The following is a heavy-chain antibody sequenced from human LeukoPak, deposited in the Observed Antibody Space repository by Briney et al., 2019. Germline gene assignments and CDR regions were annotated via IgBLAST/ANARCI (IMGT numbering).Heavy chain of an antibody. J-gene: IGHJ4*02. CDR1: GFTFSSYG. CDR2: IRYDGSNK. Sequence: GGSLRLSCAASGFTFSSYGMHWVRQAPGKGLEWVAFIRYDGSNKYYADSVKGRFTISRDNSKNTVYLQMNSLRAEDTAVYYCAKDSKVGGYYYDSSGYPDYWGQGTLVTVSS. V-gene: IGHV3-30*02. D-gene: IGHD3-22*01. CDR3: AKDSKVGGYYYDSSGYPDY.